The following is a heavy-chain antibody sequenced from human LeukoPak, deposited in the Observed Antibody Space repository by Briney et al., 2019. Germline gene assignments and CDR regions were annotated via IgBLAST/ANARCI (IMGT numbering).Heavy chain of an antibody. Sequence: GGSLRLSCAASGFTVSNNYMSWVRQAPGKGLEWVSVIYSGGSPSYADSVKGRFTISRDNSKNTLYLQLNSLRAEDTAVYYCARDPNYHDTSGYYLGYWGQGTPVTVSS. CDR2: IYSGGSP. CDR1: GFTVSNNY. D-gene: IGHD3-22*01. V-gene: IGHV3-53*01. CDR3: ARDPNYHDTSGYYLGY. J-gene: IGHJ4*02.